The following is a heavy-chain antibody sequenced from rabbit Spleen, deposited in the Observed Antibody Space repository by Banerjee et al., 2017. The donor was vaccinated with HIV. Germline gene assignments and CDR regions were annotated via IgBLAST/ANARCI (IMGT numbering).Heavy chain of an antibody. CDR1: GFSFSNKA. CDR3: ARDTGTSFSTYGMDL. V-gene: IGHV1S47*01. J-gene: IGHJ6*01. Sequence: QEQLVESGGGLVKPEGSLKLSCTASGFSFSNKAVMCWVRQAPGKGLEWIGYIEPIFGNPYYANWVNGRFTISSHNAQNTLYLQLSSLTAADTATYFCARDTGTSFSTYGMDLWGPGTLVTVS. CDR2: IEPIFGNP. D-gene: IGHD8-1*01.